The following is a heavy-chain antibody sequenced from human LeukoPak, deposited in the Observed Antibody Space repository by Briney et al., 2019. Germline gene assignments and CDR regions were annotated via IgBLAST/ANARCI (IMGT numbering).Heavy chain of an antibody. Sequence: GGSLRLSCAASGFTFSSYGMHWVRQAPGKGLEWVAVISYDGSNKYYADSVKGRFTISRDNSKNTLYLQMNSLRAEDTAVYYCAKLHGVSYGYGDYDYWGQGTLVTVSS. V-gene: IGHV3-30*18. J-gene: IGHJ4*02. D-gene: IGHD5-18*01. CDR1: GFTFSSYG. CDR2: ISYDGSNK. CDR3: AKLHGVSYGYGDYDY.